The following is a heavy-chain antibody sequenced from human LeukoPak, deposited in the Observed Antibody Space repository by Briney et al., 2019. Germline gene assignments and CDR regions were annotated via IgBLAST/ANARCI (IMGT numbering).Heavy chain of an antibody. CDR3: ARSRIAVAGTEYYYMDV. D-gene: IGHD6-19*01. CDR1: GFTFSSYG. Sequence: PGGSLRLSCAASGFTFSSYGMHWVRQAPGKGLEWVAVISYDGSNKYYADSVKGRFTISRDNSKNTLYLQMNSLRAEDTAVYYCARSRIAVAGTEYYYMDVWGKGTTVTVSS. V-gene: IGHV3-30*19. J-gene: IGHJ6*03. CDR2: ISYDGSNK.